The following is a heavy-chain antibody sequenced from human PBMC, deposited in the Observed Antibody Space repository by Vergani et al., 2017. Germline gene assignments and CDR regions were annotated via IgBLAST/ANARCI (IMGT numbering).Heavy chain of an antibody. J-gene: IGHJ1*01. Sequence: QVHLVESGGGVVQPGRSLRLSCVVSGFTSSYYGMHWVRQAPGKGLEWVAVISYDGTQKYYADSVKGRFTISRDNSKSTLYLQMNSLRTEDTAVYYCATKSSVIPGCQIGYFREWGQGTLVTVSS. V-gene: IGHV3-30*03. D-gene: IGHD3-16*02. CDR3: ATKSSVIPGCQIGYFRE. CDR2: ISYDGTQK. CDR1: GFTSSYYG.